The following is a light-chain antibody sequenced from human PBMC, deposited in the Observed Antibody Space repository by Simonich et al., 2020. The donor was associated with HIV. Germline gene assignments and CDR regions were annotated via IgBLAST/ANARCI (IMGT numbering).Light chain of an antibody. V-gene: IGKV3D-20*01. J-gene: IGKJ4*01. Sequence: EIVLTQSPGTLSLSPGERATLSCRASQSVSSSYLAWYQQKPGLAPRLLISDASSRATCIPDRFSGSGSGTDFTLTISRLEPEDFAVYYCQQYGSSPVTFGGGTKVEIK. CDR3: QQYGSSPVT. CDR2: DAS. CDR1: QSVSSSY.